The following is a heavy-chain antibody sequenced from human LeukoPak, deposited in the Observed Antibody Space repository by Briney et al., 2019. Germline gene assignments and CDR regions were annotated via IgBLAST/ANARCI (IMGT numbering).Heavy chain of an antibody. V-gene: IGHV3-30-3*02. CDR1: GFTFSSYA. CDR2: ISYDGSNK. J-gene: IGHJ6*02. D-gene: IGHD3-10*01. CDR3: AKIPVITMVRGGRNGMDV. Sequence: GGSLRLSCAASGFTFSSYAMHWVRQAPGKGLEWVAVISYDGSNKYYADSVKGRFTISRDNSKNTLYLQMNSLRAEDTAVYYCAKIPVITMVRGGRNGMDVWGQGTTVTVSS.